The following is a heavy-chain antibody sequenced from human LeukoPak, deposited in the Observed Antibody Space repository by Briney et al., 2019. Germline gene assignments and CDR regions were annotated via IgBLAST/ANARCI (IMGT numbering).Heavy chain of an antibody. CDR1: GYTFTSYY. CDR2: INPSGGST. J-gene: IGHJ4*02. Sequence: ASVKVSCKASGYTFTSYYMHWVRQAPGQGLEWMGIINPSGGSTSYAQKFQGRVTMTRDTSTSTVYMELSSLRSDDTAVYYCAIGYYPPGGLDYWGQGTLVTVSS. CDR3: AIGYYPPGGLDY. V-gene: IGHV1-46*01. D-gene: IGHD3-3*01.